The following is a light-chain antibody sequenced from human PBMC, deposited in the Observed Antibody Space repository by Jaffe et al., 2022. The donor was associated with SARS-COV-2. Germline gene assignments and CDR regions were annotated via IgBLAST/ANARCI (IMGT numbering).Light chain of an antibody. V-gene: IGKV4-1*01. CDR1: QSVLYSSNNKNY. CDR3: QQYYGTPYT. CDR2: WAS. J-gene: IGKJ2*01. Sequence: DIVMTQSPDSLAVSLGERATINCKSSQSVLYSSNNKNYLAWYQQKPGQPPKPLIYWASTRESGVPDRFSGSGSGTDFTLTISSLQAEDVAVYYCQQYYGTPYTFGQGTKLEFK.